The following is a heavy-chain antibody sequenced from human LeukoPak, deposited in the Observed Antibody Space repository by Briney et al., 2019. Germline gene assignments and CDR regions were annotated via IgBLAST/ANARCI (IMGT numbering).Heavy chain of an antibody. Sequence: RPSQTLSLTCTVSGGSISSGSYYWNWIRQPAGKGLEWIGRIYTSGSTNYIPSLKSRVTISVDTSKNQFSLKLSSVTAADTAVYYCARGGGYNPYYWGQGTLVTVSS. CDR2: IYTSGST. CDR3: ARGGGYNPYY. D-gene: IGHD5-24*01. CDR1: GGSISSGSYY. V-gene: IGHV4-61*02. J-gene: IGHJ4*02.